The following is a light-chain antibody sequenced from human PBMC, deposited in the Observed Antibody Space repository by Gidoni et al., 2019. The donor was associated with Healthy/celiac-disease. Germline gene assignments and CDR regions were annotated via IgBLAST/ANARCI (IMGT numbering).Light chain of an antibody. V-gene: IGKV3-11*01. J-gene: IGKJ5*01. CDR3: QQRSNWPPIT. CDR2: AAS. Sequence: ELVLPQSPATLSLSPGERTTLSCRASQSVSSDLTWYQQKPGQAPTLLIYAASNRATGIPARCSGRGSGTDFTLTIRSLEPEDFAVYDCQQRSNWPPITFXXXTRLEIK. CDR1: QSVSSD.